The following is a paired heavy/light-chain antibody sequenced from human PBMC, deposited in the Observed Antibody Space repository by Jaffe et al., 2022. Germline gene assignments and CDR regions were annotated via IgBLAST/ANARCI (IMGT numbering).Light chain of an antibody. Sequence: IVLTQSPATLSLSPGDRATLSCRASQTISRYLAWSQQKPGQAPRLLIYDASNRATGVPARFSGSGSGTDFTLTISSLEPEDFAVYYCHQRSTWPPDFGQGTKVEIK. CDR2: DAS. CDR1: QTISRY. CDR3: HQRSTWPPD. V-gene: IGKV3-11*01. J-gene: IGKJ2*01.
Heavy chain of an antibody. V-gene: IGHV3-30*02. CDR1: GFNFSNYA. CDR2: IRYDGNQI. J-gene: IGHJ4*02. D-gene: IGHD1-26*01. CDR3: VKDMALASAWDYYEY. Sequence: QVQLVESGGGVVQRGGSLRLSCTASGFNFSNYAMYWVRQAPGKGLEWVAFIRYDGNQILYRHSVEGRFTISRDNSRNTVYLQMNSLRVEDTAMYYCVKDMALASAWDYYEYWGQGTLVTVSS.